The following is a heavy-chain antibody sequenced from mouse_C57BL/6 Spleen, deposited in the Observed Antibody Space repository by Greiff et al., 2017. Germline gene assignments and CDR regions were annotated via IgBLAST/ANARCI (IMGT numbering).Heavy chain of an antibody. Sequence: VQGVESGPGLVQPSQSLSITCTVSGFSLTSYGVHWVRQSPGKGLEWLGVIWSGGSTDYNAAFISRLSISKDNSKSQVFFKMNSLQADDTAIYYCASLYYSNYGFDYWGQGTTLTVSS. CDR3: ASLYYSNYGFDY. CDR1: GFSLTSYG. D-gene: IGHD2-5*01. CDR2: IWSGGST. V-gene: IGHV2-2*01. J-gene: IGHJ2*01.